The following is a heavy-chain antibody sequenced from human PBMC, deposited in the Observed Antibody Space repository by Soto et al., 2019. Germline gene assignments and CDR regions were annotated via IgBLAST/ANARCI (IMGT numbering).Heavy chain of an antibody. CDR3: TWSPLAVTGGSFDY. D-gene: IGHD6-19*01. CDR1: GFTFSSYG. V-gene: IGHV3-30*03. J-gene: IGHJ4*02. CDR2: ISNDGSK. Sequence: QVQLVESGGGVVQPGRSLRLSCAASGFTFSSYGMHWVRQAPGKGLEWVAVISNDGSKYYADSVKGRFTISRDNSKNTLYXQXXXXXVXXXAXXYCTWSPLAVTGGSFDYWGQGTLVTVSS.